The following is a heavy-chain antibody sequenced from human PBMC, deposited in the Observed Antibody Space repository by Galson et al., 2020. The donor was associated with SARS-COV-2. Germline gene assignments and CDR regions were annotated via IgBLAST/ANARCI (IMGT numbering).Heavy chain of an antibody. Sequence: NSGGSLRLSCAASPSIFSDFYMSWIRQAPERGLEWVSYISRSGDITYYTDSVKGRFAVSRDNANNSLYLQMDSLRAEDTAVYYCARLRYTGGWYVDSWGQGVLVTVSP. J-gene: IGHJ4*02. CDR3: ARLRYTGGWYVDS. V-gene: IGHV3-11*01. CDR2: ISRSGDIT. CDR1: PSIFSDFY. D-gene: IGHD6-19*01.